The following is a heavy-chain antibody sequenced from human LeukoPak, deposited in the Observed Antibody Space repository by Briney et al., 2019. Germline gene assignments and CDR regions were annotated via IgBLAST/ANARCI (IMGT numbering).Heavy chain of an antibody. CDR1: GGSINNYY. Sequence: SETLSLTCTVSGGSINNYYWSWIRQPPGKGLEWIGYIDHRGNTNYNPSLKSRVTMSVDTSKNQFSLKLSSVTAADTAVYYRARHGTLDYWGQGTLVTVSS. V-gene: IGHV4-59*08. CDR3: ARHGTLDY. D-gene: IGHD1-26*01. CDR2: IDHRGNT. J-gene: IGHJ4*02.